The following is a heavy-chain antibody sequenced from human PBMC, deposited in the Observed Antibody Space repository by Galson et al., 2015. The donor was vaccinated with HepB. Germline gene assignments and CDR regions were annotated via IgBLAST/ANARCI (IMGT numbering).Heavy chain of an antibody. CDR3: ARMSLTLQPSYYFDY. J-gene: IGHJ4*02. D-gene: IGHD2/OR15-2a*01. CDR1: GFSLSTSGMC. V-gene: IGHV2-70*01. Sequence: PALVKPTQTLTLTCTFSGFSLSTSGMCVSWIRQPPGKALEWLALIDWDDDKYYSTSLKTRLTISKDTSKNQVVLTMTNMDPVDTATYYCARMSLTLQPSYYFDYWGQGTLVTVSS. CDR2: IDWDDDK.